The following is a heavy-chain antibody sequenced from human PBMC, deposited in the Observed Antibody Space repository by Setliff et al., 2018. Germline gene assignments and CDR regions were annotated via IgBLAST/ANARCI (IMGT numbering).Heavy chain of an antibody. CDR2: IYYSGST. V-gene: IGHV4-59*11. CDR3: ARRKTYYNFWSGYYAY. D-gene: IGHD3-3*01. J-gene: IGHJ4*02. CDR1: GGSISSHY. Sequence: ASETLSLTCTVSGGSISSHYWSWIRQPPGKGLEWIGYIYYSGSTYYNPSLKSRVTISVDTSKNQFSLKLSSVTAADTAVYYCARRKTYYNFWSGYYAYWGQGTLVTVSS.